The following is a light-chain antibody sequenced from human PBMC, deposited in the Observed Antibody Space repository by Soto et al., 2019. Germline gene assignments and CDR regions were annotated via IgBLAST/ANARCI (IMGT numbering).Light chain of an antibody. CDR1: GSNIGGNT. J-gene: IGLJ2*01. V-gene: IGLV1-44*01. Sequence: QSVLTQPPSASGTPGQRVTISCSGSGSNIGGNTVNWYQKFPGTAPKLLIYGNNQRPSGVPDRFSGSKSGTSASLDISGLQSEDGVDYYCAAWDDSLNGVVFGGGTKVTVL. CDR3: AAWDDSLNGVV. CDR2: GNN.